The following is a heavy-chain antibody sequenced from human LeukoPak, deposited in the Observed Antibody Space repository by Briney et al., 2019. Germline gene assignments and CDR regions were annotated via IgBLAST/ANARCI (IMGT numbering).Heavy chain of an antibody. Sequence: GRSLRLSWAAYGFTFSNYWMTSARQAAGEGLEWVADIKQDGRENVYVNSVRGRFTISRDNAKMSLFLQMNSLRAEDTAVYSCARDNGVVHGVYYMDVWGKGTTVTVS. J-gene: IGHJ6*03. D-gene: IGHD3-3*01. CDR3: ARDNGVVHGVYYMDV. V-gene: IGHV3-7*01. CDR1: GFTFSNYW. CDR2: IKQDGREN.